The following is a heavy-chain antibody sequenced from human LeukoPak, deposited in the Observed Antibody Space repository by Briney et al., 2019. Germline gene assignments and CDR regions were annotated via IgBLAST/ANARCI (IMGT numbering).Heavy chain of an antibody. CDR1: GGSFSGYY. CDR2: INHSGST. Sequence: TPSETLSLTCAVYGGSFSGYYWSWIRQPPGKGLEWIGEINHSGSTNYNPSLKSRVTISVDTSKNQFSLKLSSVTAADTAVYYCARQHDYGELSDYWGQGTLVTVSS. V-gene: IGHV4-34*01. D-gene: IGHD4-17*01. CDR3: ARQHDYGELSDY. J-gene: IGHJ4*02.